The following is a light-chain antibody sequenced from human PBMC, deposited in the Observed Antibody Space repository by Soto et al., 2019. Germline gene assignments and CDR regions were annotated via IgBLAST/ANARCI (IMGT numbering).Light chain of an antibody. CDR2: GAS. Sequence: EIVMTQSPATLSLSPWERATLSCRASQSVSSNLAWYQQKPGQAPRLLVYGASTGATAIPARFSGSGSGTEFTLTISSLQSEDFAVYYCQQYNNWPRTFGQGTKVDIK. V-gene: IGKV3-15*01. J-gene: IGKJ1*01. CDR3: QQYNNWPRT. CDR1: QSVSSN.